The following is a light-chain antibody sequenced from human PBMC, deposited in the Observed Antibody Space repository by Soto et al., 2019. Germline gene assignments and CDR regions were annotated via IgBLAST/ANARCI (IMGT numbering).Light chain of an antibody. CDR2: GAS. CDR1: QSVSKY. CDR3: QQYGVSPQT. Sequence: EIVLTQYPGTLALSPGEGATLSCRASQSVSKYLAWYQQKPGQAPRLLIYGASRRATGIPDSFSGSGSGTDFTLTISILEPEDCAVYCCQQYGVSPQTCGQGTKVEIK. J-gene: IGKJ1*01. V-gene: IGKV3-20*01.